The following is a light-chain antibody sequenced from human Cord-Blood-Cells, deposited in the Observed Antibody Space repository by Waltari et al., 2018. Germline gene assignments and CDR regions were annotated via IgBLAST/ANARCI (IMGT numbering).Light chain of an antibody. V-gene: IGKV4-1*01. CDR1: QSVLYSSNNKNY. J-gene: IGKJ1*01. CDR3: QQYYSTPT. CDR2: WAT. Sequence: DIVMTQSPDSLAVSLGERATINCKSSQSVLYSSNNKNYLAWYQEKPGQPPKLLMYWATTRESGVPDRFSGSGSGTDFTLPISSLQAEDVAVYYCQQYYSTPTFGQGTKVEIK.